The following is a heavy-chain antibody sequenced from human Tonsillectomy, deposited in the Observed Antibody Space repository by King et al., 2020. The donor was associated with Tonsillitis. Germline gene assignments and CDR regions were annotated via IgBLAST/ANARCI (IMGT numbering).Heavy chain of an antibody. CDR3: AGATGGSIVRDRGDY. J-gene: IGHJ4*02. CDR2: ISGNGANT. V-gene: IGHV3-23*04. CDR1: GFTFSNYA. D-gene: IGHD3-10*01. Sequence: VQLVESGGDFVQPGGSLRLSCAASGFTFSNYAMTWVRQAPGKGLEWVSSISGNGANTYYAHSVQGRFTMSRDNSMTKVYLQLNRLRVDDTAVYYCAGATGGSIVRDRGDYWGQGTLVTVSS.